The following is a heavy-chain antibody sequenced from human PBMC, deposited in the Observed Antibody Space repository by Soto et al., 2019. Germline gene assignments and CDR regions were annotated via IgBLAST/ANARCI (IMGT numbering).Heavy chain of an antibody. J-gene: IGHJ4*02. D-gene: IGHD3-22*01. CDR2: IYYSGST. Sequence: PSETLSLTCTVSGGSISSYYWSWIRQPPGKGLEWIGYIYYSGSTNYNPSLKSRVTISVDTSKNQFSLKLSSVTAADTAVYYCARALYESDYDSSGYYYQFDYWGQGTLVTVSS. V-gene: IGHV4-59*01. CDR1: GGSISSYY. CDR3: ARALYESDYDSSGYYYQFDY.